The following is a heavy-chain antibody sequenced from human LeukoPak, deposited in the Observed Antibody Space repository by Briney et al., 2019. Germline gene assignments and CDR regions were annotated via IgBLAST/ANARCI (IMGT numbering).Heavy chain of an antibody. J-gene: IGHJ4*02. CDR2: IKQDGSEK. CDR1: GFTFSSYW. D-gene: IGHD3-10*01. Sequence: GGSLRLSCAASGFTFSSYWMSWVRQAPGKGLEGVANIKQDGSEKYYVDSVKGRFTISRDNAKNSLYLQMNSLRAEDTAVYYCARPLLWFGESPKDYWGQGTLVTVSS. V-gene: IGHV3-7*01. CDR3: ARPLLWFGESPKDY.